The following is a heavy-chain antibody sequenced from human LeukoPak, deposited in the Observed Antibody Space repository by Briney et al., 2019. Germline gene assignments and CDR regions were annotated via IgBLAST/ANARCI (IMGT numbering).Heavy chain of an antibody. CDR1: GFAYSRYS. Sequence: GGSLRLSCAASGFAYSRYSMNWVRQAPGRGLEWISYISSSSSTILYADSVKGRFTISRDNAKNSLYLQMNNLKDEDTAVYYSARDRYWAFDIWGRGTMVTVSS. CDR2: ISSSSSTI. V-gene: IGHV3-48*02. J-gene: IGHJ3*02. D-gene: IGHD1-26*01. CDR3: ARDRYWAFDI.